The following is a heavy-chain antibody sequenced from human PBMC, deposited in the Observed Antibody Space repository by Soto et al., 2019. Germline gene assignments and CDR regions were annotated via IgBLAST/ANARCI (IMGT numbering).Heavy chain of an antibody. J-gene: IGHJ4*02. Sequence: QVQLQESGPGLVKPSQTLSLTCTVSGGSISSGGYYWSWIRQHPGKGLEWIGYIYYSGSTYCNPSLKSRVTISVDTSKNQFSLKLSSVTAADTAVYYCARGTFWSGYYTDYWGQGTLVTVSS. D-gene: IGHD3-3*01. CDR3: ARGTFWSGYYTDY. CDR2: IYYSGST. V-gene: IGHV4-31*03. CDR1: GGSISSGGYY.